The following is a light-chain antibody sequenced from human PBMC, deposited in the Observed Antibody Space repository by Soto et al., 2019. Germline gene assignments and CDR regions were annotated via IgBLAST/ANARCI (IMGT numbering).Light chain of an antibody. CDR3: SSYTTSSTMV. CDR1: SSDIGGYNF. J-gene: IGLJ3*02. Sequence: QSVLTQPASVSGSPGQSITISCTGTSSDIGGYNFVSWYQQHPGKAPKLMIYDVTNRPPGLSDLFSGSKSGNTASLTISGLQAEDEAEYYCSSYTTSSTMVFGGGTKLTVL. CDR2: DVT. V-gene: IGLV2-14*03.